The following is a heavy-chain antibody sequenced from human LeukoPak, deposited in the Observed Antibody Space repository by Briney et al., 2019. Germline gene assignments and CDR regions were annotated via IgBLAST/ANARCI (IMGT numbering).Heavy chain of an antibody. CDR2: ISSDGSST. CDR3: VRGGVGITGLDY. V-gene: IGHV3-74*01. J-gene: IGHJ4*02. D-gene: IGHD3-16*01. Sequence: GGSLRLSCAASGLTFSLYWMYWVRHPPGKGLMWVSRISSDGSSTTYADFVKGRFTISRDNAKNTLYLQMNSLRAEDTAVYYCVRGGVGITGLDYWGQGTLVTVSS. CDR1: GLTFSLYW.